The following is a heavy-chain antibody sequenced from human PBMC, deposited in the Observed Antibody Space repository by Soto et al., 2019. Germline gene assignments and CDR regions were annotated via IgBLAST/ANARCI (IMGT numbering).Heavy chain of an antibody. CDR2: IYYSGNT. CDR1: GGSIGTYY. CDR3: ARLTWIQLCRPIYFDY. D-gene: IGHD5-18*01. V-gene: IGHV4-59*08. J-gene: IGHJ4*02. Sequence: SETLSLTCTVSGGSIGTYYWSWIRQPPGKGLEWIGYIYYSGNTNYNPSLKRRVSISVDTSKNQFSLKLSSVTAADTAVYYCARLTWIQLCRPIYFDYWGQGTLVTVS.